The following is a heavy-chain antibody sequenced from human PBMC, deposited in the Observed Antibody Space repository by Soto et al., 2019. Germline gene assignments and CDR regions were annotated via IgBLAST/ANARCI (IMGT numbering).Heavy chain of an antibody. CDR3: ARARKVTTNDY. Sequence: AASVKLSCKASGYTFTSYGISWVRQAPGQGLEWMGWISAYNGNTNYAQKLQGRVTMTTDTSTSTAYMELRSLRSDDTAVYYCARARKVTTNDYWGQGTLVTVSS. J-gene: IGHJ4*02. D-gene: IGHD1-1*01. CDR2: ISAYNGNT. V-gene: IGHV1-18*01. CDR1: GYTFTSYG.